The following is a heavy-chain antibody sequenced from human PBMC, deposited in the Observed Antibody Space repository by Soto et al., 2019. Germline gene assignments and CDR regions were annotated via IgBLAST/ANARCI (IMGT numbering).Heavy chain of an antibody. CDR1: GGSISSGDYY. CDR2: IYYSGST. V-gene: IGHV4-30-4*01. D-gene: IGHD4-17*01. CDR3: ARGAPADYGDYVLGY. J-gene: IGHJ4*02. Sequence: QVQLQESGPGLVKPSQTLSLTCTVSGGSISSGDYYWSWIRQPPGKGLEWIGYIYYSGSTYYNPSIKSRVTISVDTSKYQFSLKLSSVTAADTAVYYCARGAPADYGDYVLGYWGQGTLVTVSS.